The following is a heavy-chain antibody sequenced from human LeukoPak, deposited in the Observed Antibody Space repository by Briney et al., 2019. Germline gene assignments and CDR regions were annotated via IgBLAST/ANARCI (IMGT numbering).Heavy chain of an antibody. Sequence: PGGSLRLSCAASGFTFSSYAMRWVRQAPGKGLERVSAISGSGSSTYYADSVKGRFTISRDNSKNTLYLQMNSLRAEDTAVYYCASSIVVVPAAMDYWGQGTLVTVSS. CDR1: GFTFSSYA. V-gene: IGHV3-23*01. J-gene: IGHJ4*02. D-gene: IGHD2-2*01. CDR2: ISGSGSST. CDR3: ASSIVVVPAAMDY.